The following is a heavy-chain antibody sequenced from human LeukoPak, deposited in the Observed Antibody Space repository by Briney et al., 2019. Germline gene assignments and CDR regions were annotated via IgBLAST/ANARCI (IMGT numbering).Heavy chain of an antibody. CDR3: TKDYYGTGSRIYKKQRPYFFDY. Sequence: GGSLRLSCAASGFTLSSYAMSWVRQAPGEGLEWVSGISGSGGGTYFADSVKGRFTISRDNSKNTLYLQMHSLRAEDTAVYYCTKDYYGTGSRIYKKQRPYFFDYWGQGTLVTVSS. CDR2: ISGSGGGT. V-gene: IGHV3-23*01. J-gene: IGHJ4*02. CDR1: GFTLSSYA. D-gene: IGHD3-10*01.